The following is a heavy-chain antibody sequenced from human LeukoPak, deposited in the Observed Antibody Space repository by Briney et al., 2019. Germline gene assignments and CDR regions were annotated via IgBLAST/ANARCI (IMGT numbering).Heavy chain of an antibody. D-gene: IGHD3-10*01. V-gene: IGHV1-69*13. CDR1: GGTFSSYA. CDR3: ARGDFGDLSFCFDP. Sequence: TSVKVSCKASGGTFSSYAISWVRQAPGQGLEWMGGIIPIFGTANYAQKFQGRVTITADESTSTAYMELSSLRSEDTAVYYCARGDFGDLSFCFDPWGQGTLVTVSS. J-gene: IGHJ5*02. CDR2: IIPIFGTA.